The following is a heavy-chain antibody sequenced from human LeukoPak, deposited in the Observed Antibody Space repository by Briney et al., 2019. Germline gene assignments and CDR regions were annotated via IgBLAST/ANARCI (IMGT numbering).Heavy chain of an antibody. V-gene: IGHV3-53*01. CDR2: IYIGGST. CDR3: TTEGTMIVVATNFDY. CDR1: GFTVSSNY. Sequence: GGSLRLSCAASGFTVSSNYMGWVRQAPGKGLEWVSVIYIGGSTYYADSVKGRFTISRDTSKNTLYLQMNSLRAEDTAVYYCTTEGTMIVVATNFDYWGQGTLVTVSS. D-gene: IGHD3-22*01. J-gene: IGHJ4*02.